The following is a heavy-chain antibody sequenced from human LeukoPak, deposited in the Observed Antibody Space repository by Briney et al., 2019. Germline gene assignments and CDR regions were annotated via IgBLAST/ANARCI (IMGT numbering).Heavy chain of an antibody. CDR1: GFTFTNYA. Sequence: GGSLRLSCAASGFTFTNYAMHWVRQAPGKGLEWVAVISFDGNNKYYADSVKGRFTISRDNSKNTLYLQMNSLRAEDTAVYYCARATKRRCSGGSCYPGYFDYWGQGTLVTVSS. CDR3: ARATKRRCSGGSCYPGYFDY. V-gene: IGHV3-30-3*01. CDR2: ISFDGNNK. D-gene: IGHD2-15*01. J-gene: IGHJ4*02.